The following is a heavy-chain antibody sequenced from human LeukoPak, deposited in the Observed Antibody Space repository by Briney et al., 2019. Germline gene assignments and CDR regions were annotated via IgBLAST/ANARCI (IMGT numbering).Heavy chain of an antibody. Sequence: SETLSLTCTVSGGSLSGHFWSWFRRPPGKGLEWIGYIYYSGSTSYNPPLKSRLTISVDRSKNQFSLKLSSVTAADTAVYYCARRSFGSASPLRMDVWGQGTTVTVSS. CDR1: GGSLSGHF. V-gene: IGHV4-59*08. CDR2: IYYSGST. J-gene: IGHJ6*02. D-gene: IGHD3-10*01. CDR3: ARRSFGSASPLRMDV.